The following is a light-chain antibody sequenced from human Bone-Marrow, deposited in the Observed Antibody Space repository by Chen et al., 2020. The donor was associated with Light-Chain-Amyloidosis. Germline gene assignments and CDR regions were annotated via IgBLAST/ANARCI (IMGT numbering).Light chain of an antibody. CDR3: QVWDRSSDRPV. CDR1: NIGSTS. CDR2: DDI. V-gene: IGLV3-21*02. J-gene: IGLJ3*02. Sequence: SYVLTQPYSVSVAPGQTATIACGGNNIGSTSVHWYQQTPGQAPLLVVYDDIDRPSGIPERLSGSNSGNTATLTISRVEARDEANYYWQVWDRSSDRPVFGGGTKLTVL.